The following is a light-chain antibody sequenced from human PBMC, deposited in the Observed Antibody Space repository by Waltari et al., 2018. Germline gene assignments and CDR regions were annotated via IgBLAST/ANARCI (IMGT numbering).Light chain of an antibody. CDR2: SAS. CDR1: QSISNF. V-gene: IGKV1-39*01. CDR3: QQSSTTPST. Sequence: DIVMTQSPSSLSASVGARVTITCRASQSISNFLNWYQQKPGEAPNLLIYSASTLQSGVPSRFSGAGSGTDFSLTIISLHPEDFASYYCQQSSTTPSTFGQGTKLEIK. J-gene: IGKJ2*01.